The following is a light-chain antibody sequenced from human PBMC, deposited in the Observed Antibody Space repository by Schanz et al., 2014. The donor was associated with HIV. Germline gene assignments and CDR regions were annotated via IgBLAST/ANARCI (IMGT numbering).Light chain of an antibody. V-gene: IGLV1-44*01. CDR3: ATWDDSLNAWV. Sequence: QSVLTQPPSASGTPGLRVTISCSGSNSNIGSTPANWYQQLPGTAPRLLLYNDHFRPSGVPDRFSGSRSGTSASLAISGLQSEDEADYYCATWDDSLNAWVFGGGTKLTVL. CDR2: NDH. J-gene: IGLJ3*02. CDR1: NSNIGSTP.